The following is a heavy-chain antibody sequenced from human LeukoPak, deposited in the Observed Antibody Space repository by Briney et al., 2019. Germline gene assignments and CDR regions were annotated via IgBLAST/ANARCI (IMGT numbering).Heavy chain of an antibody. J-gene: IGHJ4*02. V-gene: IGHV1-2*06. CDR3: ARGYGSGSYPDY. D-gene: IGHD3-10*01. Sequence: ASVDVSCKASGYTFTGYYMHWVRQAPGQGLEWMGRINPNSGGTNYAQKFQGRVTMTRDTSISTAYMELSRLRSDDTAVYYCARGYGSGSYPDYWGQGTLVTVSS. CDR2: INPNSGGT. CDR1: GYTFTGYY.